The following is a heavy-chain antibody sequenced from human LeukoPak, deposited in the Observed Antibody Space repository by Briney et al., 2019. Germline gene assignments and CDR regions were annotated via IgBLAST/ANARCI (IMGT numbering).Heavy chain of an antibody. CDR3: AKGADCGGDCFRLTFHY. CDR2: VSGSGAST. V-gene: IGHV3-23*01. D-gene: IGHD2-21*02. Sequence: TGGSLRISCTASGVTASGVTFSSYAMGWVRQAPGKGLEWVSAVSGSGASTYYSDSVKGRFTISRDNSKNTVYLQMNSLRVEDSALYFCAKGADCGGDCFRLTFHYWGQGTLVTVSS. CDR1: GVTFSSYA. J-gene: IGHJ4*02.